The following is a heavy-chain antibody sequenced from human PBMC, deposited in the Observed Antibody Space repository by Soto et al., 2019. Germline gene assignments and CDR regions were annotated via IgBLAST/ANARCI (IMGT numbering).Heavy chain of an antibody. D-gene: IGHD3-9*01. CDR1: GGSISSGGYY. J-gene: IGHJ5*02. CDR3: ASANYDILTGYYIPGWSDP. V-gene: IGHV4-31*03. Sequence: SETLSLTCSVSGGSISSGGYYWSWIRQHPGKGLEWIGYIYCSGSTYYNPSLKSRVTISVDTSKNQFSLKLYSVTAADTAVYHCASANYDILTGYYIPGWSDPWGQGTLVTGSS. CDR2: IYCSGST.